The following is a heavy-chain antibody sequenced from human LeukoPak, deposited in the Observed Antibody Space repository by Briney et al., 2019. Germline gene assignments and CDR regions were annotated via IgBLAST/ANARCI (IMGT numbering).Heavy chain of an antibody. J-gene: IGHJ4*02. Sequence: AGSLRLSCAASGFTFTTFGIHWVRQAPGKGLEWVAAMSPDGNIEYYTDSLKGRFTISRDNSKNMIYLQMNSLRGEDSAVYYCAKINNDDDYWGQGTLVTVSS. CDR1: GFTFTTFG. CDR2: MSPDGNIE. D-gene: IGHD1/OR15-1a*01. V-gene: IGHV3-30*18. CDR3: AKINNDDDY.